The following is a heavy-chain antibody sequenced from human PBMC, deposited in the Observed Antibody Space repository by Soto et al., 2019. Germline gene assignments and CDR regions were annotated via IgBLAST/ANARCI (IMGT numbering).Heavy chain of an antibody. D-gene: IGHD6-6*01. CDR3: AREKGYSSSVFDY. J-gene: IGHJ4*02. Sequence: QVQLVQSGAELRKPGASVKVSSKASGYPFTGYYMHWLRQAPGQGLEWMGWINPNSGGTNYAQKFQGWVTMTRDTSISAAYMELSRLRSDDTAVYYCAREKGYSSSVFDYWGQGTLVTVSS. CDR2: INPNSGGT. CDR1: GYPFTGYY. V-gene: IGHV1-2*04.